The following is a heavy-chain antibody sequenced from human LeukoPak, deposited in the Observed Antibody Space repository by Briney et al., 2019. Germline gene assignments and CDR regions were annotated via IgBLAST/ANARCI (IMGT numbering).Heavy chain of an antibody. CDR3: ARDPGYGVDY. J-gene: IGHJ4*02. CDR1: GGSISSYY. Sequence: PSETLSLTCTVSGGSISSYYWSWIRQPPGKGLEWIGYTYYSGSTNYNPSLKSRVTISVDTSKNQFSLRLSSVTAADTAVYYCARDPGYGVDYWGQGTLVTVSS. D-gene: IGHD5-12*01. V-gene: IGHV4-59*01. CDR2: TYYSGST.